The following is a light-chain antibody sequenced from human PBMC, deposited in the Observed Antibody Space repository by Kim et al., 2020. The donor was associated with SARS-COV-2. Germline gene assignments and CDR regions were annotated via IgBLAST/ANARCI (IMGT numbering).Light chain of an antibody. V-gene: IGKV1-5*01. J-gene: IGKJ5*01. CDR2: DAS. CDR3: QHHASYAIT. Sequence: DIQMSQSPATLSASVGDRVSITCRASQSVSRWLVWYQQKPGEAPKLLIHDASTVDSGVPSRFSGSGSGTEFTLTISSLQPDDFATYYCQHHASYAITFGQGTRLEIK. CDR1: QSVSRW.